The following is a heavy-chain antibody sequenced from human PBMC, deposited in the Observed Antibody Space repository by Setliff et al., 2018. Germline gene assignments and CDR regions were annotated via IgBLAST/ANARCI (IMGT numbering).Heavy chain of an antibody. CDR2: MYSSGST. D-gene: IGHD3-3*01. Sequence: SETLSLTCTVSGGSISSSSYYWGWIRQPPGKGLEWIGSMYSSGSTYYNPSIKSRVTISIDTSQNQFSLKLSSVTAADTAAYYCASHPRVTIFGVVAFDYWGQGILVTVSS. V-gene: IGHV4-39*01. CDR3: ASHPRVTIFGVVAFDY. J-gene: IGHJ4*02. CDR1: GGSISSSSYY.